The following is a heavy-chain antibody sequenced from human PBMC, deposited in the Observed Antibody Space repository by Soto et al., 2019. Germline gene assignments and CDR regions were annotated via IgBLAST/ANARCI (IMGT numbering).Heavy chain of an antibody. J-gene: IGHJ3*02. CDR1: GFTFSSYW. CDR3: AREGPSVVVVAATSDAFDI. V-gene: IGHV3-7*01. Sequence: GGSLRLSCAASGFTFSSYWMSWVRQAPGKGLEWVANIKQDGSEKYYVDSVKGRFTISRDNAKNSLYLQMNSLRAEDTAVYYCAREGPSVVVVAATSDAFDIWGQGTMVTGSS. D-gene: IGHD2-15*01. CDR2: IKQDGSEK.